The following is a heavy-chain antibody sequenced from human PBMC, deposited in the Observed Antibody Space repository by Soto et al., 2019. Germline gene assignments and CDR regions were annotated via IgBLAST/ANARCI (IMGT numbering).Heavy chain of an antibody. CDR2: INHSGST. V-gene: IGHV4-34*01. D-gene: IGHD6-6*01. CDR3: GRGGGPSYGSSQTTPYYYYREV. J-gene: IGHJ6*03. CDR1: GGSFSGYY. Sequence: PSETLSLTCAVYGGSFSGYYWSWIRQPPGKGLEWIGEINHSGSTNYNPSLKSRVTISVDTSKNQFSLKLSSVTAADTAVYYCGRGGGPSYGSSQTTPYYYYREVWGKGTTVTVSS.